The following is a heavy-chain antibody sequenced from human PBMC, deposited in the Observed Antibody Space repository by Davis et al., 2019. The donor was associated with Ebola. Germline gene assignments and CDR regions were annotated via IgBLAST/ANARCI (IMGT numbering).Heavy chain of an antibody. J-gene: IGHJ5*02. CDR1: GYSISSGYY. Sequence: PSETLSLTCVVSGYSISSGYYWGWIRQPPGKGLEWFGSIYHSGSTYYNPSLKSRVTISVDTSKNQFSLKLSSVTAADTAVYYCARLHPLRYCSSTSCGNWFDPWGQGTLVTVSS. V-gene: IGHV4-38-2*01. CDR3: ARLHPLRYCSSTSCGNWFDP. D-gene: IGHD2-2*01. CDR2: IYHSGST.